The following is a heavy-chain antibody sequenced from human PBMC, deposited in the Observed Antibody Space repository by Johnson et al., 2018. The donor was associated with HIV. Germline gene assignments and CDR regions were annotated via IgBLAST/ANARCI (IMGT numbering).Heavy chain of an antibody. J-gene: IGHJ3*02. CDR2: IWHDGRDV. Sequence: QVQLVESGGGVVQPGTSLRLSCAASGFTFSSYGIHWVRQAPGKGLEWVAFIWHDGRDVYYADSVKGRFTVSRDNSKNAVYLKMNSRGTGDPAVYYCAKDQHGPLVPTVMRDDAFDIWGQGTMVTVAS. D-gene: IGHD5-12*01. CDR1: GFTFSSYG. CDR3: AKDQHGPLVPTVMRDDAFDI. V-gene: IGHV3-33*03.